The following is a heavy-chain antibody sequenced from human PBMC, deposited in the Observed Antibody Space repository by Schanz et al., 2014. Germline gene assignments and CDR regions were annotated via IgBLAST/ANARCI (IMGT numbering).Heavy chain of an antibody. CDR3: ARGGSTEDVFDT. CDR1: GGTFSTYP. CDR2: IIPIHGIV. D-gene: IGHD1-1*01. J-gene: IGHJ3*02. V-gene: IGHV1-69*02. Sequence: QVQLVQSGAEVKKPGSSMKVSCKASGGTFSTYPINWLRQAPGQGLEWMGRIIPIHGIVNYAQRFQDRVRITADKSTTSTYMELSSLRSDDTAVYYCARGGSTEDVFDTWGQGTILTVSS.